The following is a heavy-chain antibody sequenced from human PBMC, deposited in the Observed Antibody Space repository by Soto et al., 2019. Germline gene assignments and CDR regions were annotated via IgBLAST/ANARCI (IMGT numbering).Heavy chain of an antibody. V-gene: IGHV3-13*01. CDR3: VRGGPESGGIRADAAFDI. CDR1: GFMFSSSD. CDR2: IGTAGDT. Sequence: ESGGDLVQPGGFLRLSCAASGFMFSSSDMHWVRQGRGKGLEWVAAIGTAGDTYYLGSVKGRFTLSLENDKKSLNLQIGDIRVEDTAFYYCVRGGPESGGIRADAAFDIWGQGTVVTVSS. D-gene: IGHD2-15*01. J-gene: IGHJ3*02.